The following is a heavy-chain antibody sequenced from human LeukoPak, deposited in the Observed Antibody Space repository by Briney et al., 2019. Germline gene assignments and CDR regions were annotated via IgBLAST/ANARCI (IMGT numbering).Heavy chain of an antibody. V-gene: IGHV1-2*02. CDR1: GYTFTGYY. CDR2: INPNSGGT. CDR3: AADRLYCSSTSCYVSWFDP. D-gene: IGHD2-2*01. J-gene: IGHJ5*02. Sequence: GASVKVSCKASGYTFTGYYMHWVRQAPGQGLEWMGWINPNSGGTNYAQKFQGRVTMTRDTSISTAYMELSRLRSDDTAVYYCAADRLYCSSTSCYVSWFDPWGQGTLVTVSS.